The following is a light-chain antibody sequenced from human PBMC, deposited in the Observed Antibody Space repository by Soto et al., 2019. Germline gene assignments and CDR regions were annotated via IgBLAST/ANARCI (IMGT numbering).Light chain of an antibody. CDR3: SSYISSSTLV. Sequence: QSALTQPASVSGSPGQSITISCTGTSSDGGDYNYVSWYQQHPGKAPKLMIYDVSNRLSGVSNRFSGSKSGNTASLTVSGLQAEDEADYYCSSYISSSTLVFGGGTKVTVL. CDR2: DVS. V-gene: IGLV2-14*01. CDR1: SSDGGDYNY. J-gene: IGLJ2*01.